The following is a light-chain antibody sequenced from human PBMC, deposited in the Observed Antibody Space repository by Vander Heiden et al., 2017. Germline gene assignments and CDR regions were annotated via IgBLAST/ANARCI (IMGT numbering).Light chain of an antibody. CDR3: QAWDSSTAV. CDR2: HDS. CDR1: KLGDKY. V-gene: IGLV3-1*01. Sequence: SYELTQPPSVSVSPGQTASITCSGDKLGDKYACWYQQRPGQPPVLVIYHDSKRPSGIPERFSCSNSGNTATLTISWTQAMDEADYYCQAWDSSTAVFGGGTKLTVL. J-gene: IGLJ2*01.